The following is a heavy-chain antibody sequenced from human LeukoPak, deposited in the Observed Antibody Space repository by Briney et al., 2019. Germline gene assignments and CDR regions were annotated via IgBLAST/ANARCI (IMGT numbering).Heavy chain of an antibody. CDR1: GFTFSDYG. CDR3: AKDPYGY. V-gene: IGHV3-30*02. Sequence: GGSLRLSCAASGFTFSDYGIHWVRQAPGKGLEWVAFIRFDGSEKYYAGSVKGRFTISRDNSKNTLYLQMNSLRVEDTAVYYCAKDPYGYWGQGTLVTVSS. CDR2: IRFDGSEK. D-gene: IGHD4-17*01. J-gene: IGHJ4*02.